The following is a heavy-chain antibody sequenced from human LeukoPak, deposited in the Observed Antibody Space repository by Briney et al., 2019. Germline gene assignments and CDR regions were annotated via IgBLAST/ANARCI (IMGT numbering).Heavy chain of an antibody. CDR1: GYTFTGYY. J-gene: IGHJ4*02. V-gene: IGHV1-2*02. Sequence: ASVKVSCQVSGYTFTGYYIHWVRRAPGQGLEWMGWINPNSGGTSFAQSFQGRVTMTRDTSISTAFMDLSRLRSDDTAVYYCARKATYASGFFDYWGQGTLVTVSS. CDR3: ARKATYASGFFDY. CDR2: INPNSGGT. D-gene: IGHD3-10*01.